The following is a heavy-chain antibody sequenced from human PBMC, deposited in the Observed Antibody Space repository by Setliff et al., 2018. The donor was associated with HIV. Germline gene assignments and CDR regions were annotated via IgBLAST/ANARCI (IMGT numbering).Heavy chain of an antibody. J-gene: IGHJ4*02. CDR3: ASDYYDSSGYIFFPGLPDY. CDR2: INPKSDGT. D-gene: IGHD3-22*01. CDR1: GYTFTSYY. V-gene: IGHV1-2*04. Sequence: ASVKVSCKASGYTFTSYYMHWVRQAPGQGLEWMGWINPKSDGTNYAQKFQGWITMTRDTSISTAYMELSRLKSDDTAVYYCASDYYDSSGYIFFPGLPDYWGQGTLVTVSS.